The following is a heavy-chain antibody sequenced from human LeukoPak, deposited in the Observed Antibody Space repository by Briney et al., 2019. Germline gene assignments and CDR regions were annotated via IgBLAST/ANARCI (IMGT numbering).Heavy chain of an antibody. CDR2: ISGSGGST. CDR3: AKKGIAVAGQTSYYFDY. CDR1: GFTFSSYG. D-gene: IGHD6-19*01. Sequence: PGGTLRLSCAASGFTFSSYGMSWVRQAPGKGLEWVSAISGSGGSTYYADSVKGQFTISRDNSKNTLYLQMNSLRAEDTAVYYCAKKGIAVAGQTSYYFDYWGQGTLVTVSS. J-gene: IGHJ4*02. V-gene: IGHV3-23*01.